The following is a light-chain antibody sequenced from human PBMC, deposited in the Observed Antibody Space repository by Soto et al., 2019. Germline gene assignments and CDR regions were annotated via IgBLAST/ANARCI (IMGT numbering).Light chain of an antibody. Sequence: QSVLTQPPSASGSPGQSVTISCTGTSSDVGGYNYVSWYQQHPGKAPKLMIYEVSKRPSGVPDRFSGSKSGNTASLTVSGLQAEDEAHYYCSSYAGSNNAYVFGTGTKLTVL. CDR3: SSYAGSNNAYV. J-gene: IGLJ1*01. V-gene: IGLV2-8*01. CDR1: SSDVGGYNY. CDR2: EVS.